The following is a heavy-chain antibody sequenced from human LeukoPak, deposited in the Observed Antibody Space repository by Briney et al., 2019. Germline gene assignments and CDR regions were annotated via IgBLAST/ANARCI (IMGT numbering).Heavy chain of an antibody. J-gene: IGHJ3*02. CDR2: IYYSGST. CDR3: ARQRYFDWNDAFDI. V-gene: IGHV4-59*08. CDR1: GGSISSYY. D-gene: IGHD3-9*01. Sequence: PSETLSLTCTVSGGSISSYYWSWIRQPPGKGLEWIGYIYYSGSTNYNPSLKSRVTISVDTSKNQFSLKLSSVTAADTAVYYCARQRYFDWNDAFDIWGQGTMVTVSS.